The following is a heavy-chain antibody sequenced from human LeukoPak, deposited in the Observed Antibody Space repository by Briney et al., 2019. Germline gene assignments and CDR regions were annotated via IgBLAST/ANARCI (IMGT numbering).Heavy chain of an antibody. Sequence: ASVKVSCKASGGTFSSYAISWVRQAPGQGLEWMGGIIPIFGTANYAQKFQGRVTITTDESTSTAYMELSSLRSEDTAVYYWARSNVDTAMVTAFDYWGQGTLVTVSS. CDR3: ARSNVDTAMVTAFDY. V-gene: IGHV1-69*05. D-gene: IGHD5-18*01. CDR2: IIPIFGTA. J-gene: IGHJ4*02. CDR1: GGTFSSYA.